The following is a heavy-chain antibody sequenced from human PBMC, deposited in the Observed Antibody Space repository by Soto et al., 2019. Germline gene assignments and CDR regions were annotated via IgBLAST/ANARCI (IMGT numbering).Heavy chain of an antibody. J-gene: IGHJ6*01. CDR2: IYPGDSDT. Sequence: VESLTISCQVSGYSFASYWIVWVLQMPGKDLEWMGIIYPGDSDTRYSPSFQGQVTISADKSLRTAYLQWTSLKASDTALYYCARTRSFTLGFYYDGMDVWGQGTPVTVSS. CDR3: ARTRSFTLGFYYDGMDV. CDR1: GYSFASYW. V-gene: IGHV5-51*01. D-gene: IGHD6-6*01.